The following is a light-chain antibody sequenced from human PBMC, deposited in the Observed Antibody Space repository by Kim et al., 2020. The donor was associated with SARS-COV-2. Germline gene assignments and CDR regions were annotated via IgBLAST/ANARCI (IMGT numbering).Light chain of an antibody. CDR1: QSVSSNY. Sequence: PGERATLSCRASQSVSSNYFAWYQQKPGQAPRLLVYGASTRPAGIPDRFTGSGSGTDFTLTINRLEPEDFTVYYCQQYGSSPYTFGQGTKLEI. CDR3: QQYGSSPYT. CDR2: GAS. J-gene: IGKJ2*01. V-gene: IGKV3-20*01.